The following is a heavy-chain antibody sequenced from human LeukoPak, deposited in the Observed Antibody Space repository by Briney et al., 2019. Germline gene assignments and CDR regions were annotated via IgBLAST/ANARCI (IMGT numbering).Heavy chain of an antibody. J-gene: IGHJ6*04. D-gene: IGHD3-10*01. CDR2: ISAYNGNT. CDR3: AREVQLWFGELSGYYGMDV. Sequence: ASVKVSCKASGYTFTSYGISWVRRAPGQGLEWMGWISAYNGNTNYAQKLQGRVTMTTDTSTSTAYMELRSLRSDDTAVYYCAREVQLWFGELSGYYGMDVWGKGTTVTVSS. CDR1: GYTFTSYG. V-gene: IGHV1-18*04.